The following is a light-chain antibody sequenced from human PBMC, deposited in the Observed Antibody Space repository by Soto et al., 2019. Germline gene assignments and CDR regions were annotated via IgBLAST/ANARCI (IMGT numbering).Light chain of an antibody. CDR3: QQYNNWPPWT. Sequence: EIVIMQSPRTLAVSPGGIATLSCRASQSVSSNLAWYQQKPGQAPRLLIYGASTRATGIPARFSGSGSGTEFTLTISSLQSEDFAVYYCQQYNNWPPWTFGQGTKVDIK. CDR1: QSVSSN. CDR2: GAS. J-gene: IGKJ1*01. V-gene: IGKV3-15*01.